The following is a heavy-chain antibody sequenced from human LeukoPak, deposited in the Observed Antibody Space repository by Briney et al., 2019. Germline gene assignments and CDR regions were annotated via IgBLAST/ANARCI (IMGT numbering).Heavy chain of an antibody. V-gene: IGHV4-39*07. J-gene: IGHJ4*02. D-gene: IGHD2-15*01. CDR2: IYYSGST. CDR3: AKVYCSGGSCYSLEYYFDY. Sequence: SETLSLTCTVSGGSISSSSYYWGWIRQPPGKGLEWIGSIYYSGSTYYNPSLKSRVTISVDTSKNQFSLKLSSVTAADTAVYYCAKVYCSGGSCYSLEYYFDYWGQGTLVTVSS. CDR1: GGSISSSSYY.